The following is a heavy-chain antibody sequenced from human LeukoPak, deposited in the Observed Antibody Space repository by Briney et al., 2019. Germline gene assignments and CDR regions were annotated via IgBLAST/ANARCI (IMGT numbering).Heavy chain of an antibody. CDR2: IYYSGST. J-gene: IGHJ4*02. CDR3: ARHIPGIAVAGPVDY. D-gene: IGHD6-19*01. Sequence: SETLSLTCTVPGGSISSYYWSWIRQPPGKGLEWIGYIYYSGSTNYNPSLKSRVTISVDTSKNQFALKLSSVTAADTALYYCARHIPGIAVAGPVDYWGQGTLVTVSS. CDR1: GGSISSYY. V-gene: IGHV4-59*08.